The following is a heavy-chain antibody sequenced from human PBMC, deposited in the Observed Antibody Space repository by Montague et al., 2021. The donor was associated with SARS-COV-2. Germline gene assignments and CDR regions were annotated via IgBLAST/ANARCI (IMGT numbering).Heavy chain of an antibody. CDR2: IYHSGDS. CDR1: GYSITNGYY. J-gene: IGHJ4*02. Sequence: SETLSLTCTVSGYSITNGYYWAWIRQPPGKGLEWIGMIYHSGDSYYNPSLKSRVTISVDTSKNQLSLRLSDVSAADTALYYCARVPDPMRFHSDASEYYSYFDSWGQGALVTVSS. V-gene: IGHV4-38-2*02. D-gene: IGHD2/OR15-2a*01. CDR3: ARVPDPMRFHSDASEYYSYFDS.